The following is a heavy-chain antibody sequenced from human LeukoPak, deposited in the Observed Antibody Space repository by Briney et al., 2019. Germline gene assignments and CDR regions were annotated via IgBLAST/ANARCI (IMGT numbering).Heavy chain of an antibody. CDR1: GGSFSGYY. CDR3: ARVKKGPRLVSFDY. J-gene: IGHJ4*02. V-gene: IGHV4-34*01. CDR2: INHSGST. D-gene: IGHD3-22*01. Sequence: SETLSLTCAVYGGSFSGYYWSWIRQPPGKGLEWIGEINHSGSTNYNPSLKSRVTISVDTSKNQFSLKLSSVTAADTAVYYCARVKKGPRLVSFDYWGQGTLVTVSS.